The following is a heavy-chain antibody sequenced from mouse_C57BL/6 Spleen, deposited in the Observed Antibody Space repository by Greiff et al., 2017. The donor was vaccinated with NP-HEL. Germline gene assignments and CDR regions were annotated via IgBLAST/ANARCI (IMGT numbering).Heavy chain of an antibody. V-gene: IGHV14-4*01. Sequence: EVQLQQSGAELARPGASVKLSCTASGFNIKDDYMHWVKQRPEQGLEWIGWIDPENGDTEYASKFQGKATITADTSSNTAYLQLSSLTSEDTAVYYCTHYGNLYYAMDYWGQGTSVTVSS. D-gene: IGHD2-1*01. J-gene: IGHJ4*01. CDR1: GFNIKDDY. CDR2: IDPENGDT. CDR3: THYGNLYYAMDY.